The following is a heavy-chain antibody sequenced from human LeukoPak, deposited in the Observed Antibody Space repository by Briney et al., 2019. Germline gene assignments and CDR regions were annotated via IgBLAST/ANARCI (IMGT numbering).Heavy chain of an antibody. V-gene: IGHV3-48*03. D-gene: IGHD2-2*01. CDR2: ISDSGSTI. CDR3: ARDQNCRSATCYGFDP. J-gene: IGHJ5*02. CDR1: GFSFSSYE. Sequence: GGSLTLSCVVSGFSFSSYEMNWVRQAPGKGLEWVSFISDSGSTIFYADSVKGRFTISRDNAKNSLFLQMNSLRAEDTAVYYCARDQNCRSATCYGFDPWGQGTLVTVSS.